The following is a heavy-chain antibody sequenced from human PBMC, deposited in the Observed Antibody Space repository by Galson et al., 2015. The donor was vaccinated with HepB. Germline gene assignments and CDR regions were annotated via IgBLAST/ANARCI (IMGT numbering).Heavy chain of an antibody. J-gene: IGHJ4*02. V-gene: IGHV3-30*18. CDR1: GFTFSSYG. CDR2: ISYDGSDK. CDR3: AKDLAGEGFTMIVVPITAPDY. D-gene: IGHD3-22*01. Sequence: SLRLSCAASGFTFSSYGMHWVRQAPGKGLEWVAVISYDGSDKYYADSVKGRFTISRDNSKNTLYLQMNSLRAEDTAVYYCAKDLAGEGFTMIVVPITAPDYWGQGTLVTVSS.